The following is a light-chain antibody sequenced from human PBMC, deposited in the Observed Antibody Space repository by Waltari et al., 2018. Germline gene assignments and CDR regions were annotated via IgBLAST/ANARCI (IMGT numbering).Light chain of an antibody. CDR1: ASAVGTYKS. Sequence: QSALTQPASVSGSPGQSVTISSTETASAVGTYKSVSWYQQHPGKAPKLILSGGSSRFSGSKSGNTASLTISGLQAEDEAHYYCCSYAGSGPWVFGGGTKLTVL. V-gene: IGLV2-23*01. J-gene: IGLJ3*02. CDR2: GG. CDR3: CSYAGSGPWV.